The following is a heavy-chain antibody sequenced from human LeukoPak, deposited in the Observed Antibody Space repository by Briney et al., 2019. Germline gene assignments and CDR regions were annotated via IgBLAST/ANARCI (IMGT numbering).Heavy chain of an antibody. Sequence: TSETLSLTCTVSGYSISSGYYWGWIRQPPGKGLEWIGSIYHSGSTYYNPSLKSRVTISVDTSKNQFSPKLSSVTAADTAVYYCARFAPVVGISGFDYWGQGTLVTVSS. J-gene: IGHJ4*02. V-gene: IGHV4-38-2*02. CDR1: GYSISSGYY. CDR3: ARFAPVVGISGFDY. D-gene: IGHD6-19*01. CDR2: IYHSGST.